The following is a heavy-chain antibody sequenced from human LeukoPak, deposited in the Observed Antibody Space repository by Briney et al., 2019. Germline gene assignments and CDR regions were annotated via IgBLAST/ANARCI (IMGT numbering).Heavy chain of an antibody. V-gene: IGHV1-69*02. CDR2: IIPILGIA. Sequence: SVKVSCKASGGTFSSYTISWVRQAPGQGLEWMGRIIPILGIANYAQKFQGRVTITADKSTSTAYMELSSLRSEDTAVYYCARAPSTKQGIAARLNYGMDIWGQGTTVTVSS. CDR3: ARAPSTKQGIAARLNYGMDI. CDR1: GGTFSSYT. J-gene: IGHJ6*02. D-gene: IGHD6-6*01.